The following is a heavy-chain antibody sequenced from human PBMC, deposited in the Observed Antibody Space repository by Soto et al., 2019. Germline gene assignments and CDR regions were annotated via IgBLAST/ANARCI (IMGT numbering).Heavy chain of an antibody. CDR2: INSDGSIT. CDR1: GFTISSSW. J-gene: IGHJ4*02. Sequence: GGSLRLSCAASGFTISSSWVHWVRQGPGEGLVWVSRINSDGSITSNADSVKGRFTISRDNAKNTVYLQMNSLRVEDTAVYYCGSGYAYGPPLWGQGTLVTVSS. V-gene: IGHV3-74*01. D-gene: IGHD3-10*01. CDR3: GSGYAYGPPL.